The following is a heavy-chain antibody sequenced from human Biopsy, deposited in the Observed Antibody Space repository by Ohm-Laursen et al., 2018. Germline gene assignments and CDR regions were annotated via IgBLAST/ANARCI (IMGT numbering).Heavy chain of an antibody. CDR3: ARDIMNRIAGLVARSDVFVV. CDR2: ISPNSGGT. CDR1: GYAVNDYF. D-gene: IGHD3-16*01. Sequence: GASVKVSCKGSGYAVNDYFLHWLRQAPGQGPEWMGWISPNSGGTNYAQKFQGRVTMTTDTSTSTVYLELRRLISDDTAVYYCARDIMNRIAGLVARSDVFVVWGQGTLVTVSS. V-gene: IGHV1-2*02. J-gene: IGHJ3*01.